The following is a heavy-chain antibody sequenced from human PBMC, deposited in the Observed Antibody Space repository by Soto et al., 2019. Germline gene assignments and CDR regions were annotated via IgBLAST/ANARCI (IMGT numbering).Heavy chain of an antibody. CDR3: ASRPPEVNYYGVFDS. D-gene: IGHD3-10*01. CDR1: GFTFSSYW. V-gene: IGHV3-7*03. Sequence: XGSLRLSCAAAGFTFSSYWMTWVRQAPGKGLEWVANIRQDGSEKYYVDSVKGRFTISRDNAKKSLFLQMNSLRAEDTAVYYCASRPPEVNYYGVFDSWGQGTPVTVSS. J-gene: IGHJ4*02. CDR2: IRQDGSEK.